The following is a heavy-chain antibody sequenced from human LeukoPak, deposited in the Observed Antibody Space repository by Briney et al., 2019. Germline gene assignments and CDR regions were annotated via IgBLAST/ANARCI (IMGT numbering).Heavy chain of an antibody. CDR1: GFSVSSFG. CDR3: ARVQRYSISWYYFDY. J-gene: IGHJ4*02. Sequence: PGGSLRLSCAVSGFSVSSFGMSWVRQAPGKGLEWLSDISNSGSIIYYADSVKGRFTISRDNAKNSLYLQMYSLRADDTAVYYCARVQRYSISWYYFDYWGQGTLVTVSS. V-gene: IGHV3-48*03. D-gene: IGHD6-13*01. CDR2: ISNSGSII.